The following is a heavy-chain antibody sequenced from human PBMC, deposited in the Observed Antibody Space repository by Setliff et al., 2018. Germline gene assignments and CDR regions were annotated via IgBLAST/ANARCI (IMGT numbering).Heavy chain of an antibody. J-gene: IGHJ6*03. CDR1: GGSISSYY. D-gene: IGHD6-19*01. CDR2: IYIGGSA. V-gene: IGHV4-4*07. Sequence: PSETLSLTCTVSGGSISSYYWSWIRQPAGKGLEWIGHIYIGGSANYNPSRKSRVTMSIDTSKNQFSLKLNSVTAADMAVYYCAREQWLDPPGYYYMDVWAKGTTVTVSS. CDR3: AREQWLDPPGYYYMDV.